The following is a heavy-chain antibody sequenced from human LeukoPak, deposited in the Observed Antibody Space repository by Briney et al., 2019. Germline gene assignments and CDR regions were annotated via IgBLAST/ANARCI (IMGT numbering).Heavy chain of an antibody. J-gene: IGHJ4*02. Sequence: SETLSLTCTVSGGSISSSSYYWGWIRQPPGKGLEWIGSIYYSGSTCYNPSLKSRVTISVDTSKNQFSLKLSSVTAADTAVYYCARGPNYSDSSGCYFDYWGQGTLVTVSS. CDR1: GGSISSSSYY. D-gene: IGHD3-22*01. CDR2: IYYSGST. V-gene: IGHV4-39*07. CDR3: ARGPNYSDSSGCYFDY.